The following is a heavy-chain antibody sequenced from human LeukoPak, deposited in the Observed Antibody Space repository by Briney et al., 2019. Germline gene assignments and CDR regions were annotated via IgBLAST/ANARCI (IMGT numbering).Heavy chain of an antibody. J-gene: IGHJ4*02. Sequence: PSETLSLTCAVYGGSFSGYYWSWIRQPPGKGLEWIGEINHGGSTNYNPSLKSRVTISVDTSKNQFSLKLSSVTAADTAVYYCASRYGDYFGWGQGTLVTVSS. CDR2: INHGGST. V-gene: IGHV4-34*01. D-gene: IGHD4-17*01. CDR1: GGSFSGYY. CDR3: ASRYGDYFG.